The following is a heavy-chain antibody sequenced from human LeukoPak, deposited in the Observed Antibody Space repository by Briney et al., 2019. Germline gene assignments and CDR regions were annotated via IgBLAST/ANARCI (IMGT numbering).Heavy chain of an antibody. D-gene: IGHD2-2*02. CDR1: GFTFSGYN. J-gene: IGHJ3*02. V-gene: IGHV3-21*01. CDR3: ARAYCSSTTCYTYDAFDI. CDR2: IDSSSSYM. Sequence: GGSLRLSCAASGFTFSGYNMNWVRQAPGKGLEWVSSIDSSSSYMYYPDSVRGRFTISRDNAKNSLDLQMNSLRAEDTAAYFCARAYCSSTTCYTYDAFDIWGQGTMVTVSS.